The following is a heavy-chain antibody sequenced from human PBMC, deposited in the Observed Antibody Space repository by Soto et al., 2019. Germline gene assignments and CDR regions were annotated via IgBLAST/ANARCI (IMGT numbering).Heavy chain of an antibody. V-gene: IGHV1-8*01. D-gene: IGHD4-17*01. CDR2: MNPNSGNT. J-gene: IGHJ5*02. CDR3: ARGIKYGAYSRWFDP. CDR1: GYTFTSYD. Sequence: QVQLVQSGAEVKKPGASVKVSCKASGYTFTSYDINWVRQATGQGLEYLGWMNPNSGNTAYVQKFQGRVTMTWDTSITTAYIELSSLRSEDTAVYFCARGIKYGAYSRWFDPWGQGTLVTVSS.